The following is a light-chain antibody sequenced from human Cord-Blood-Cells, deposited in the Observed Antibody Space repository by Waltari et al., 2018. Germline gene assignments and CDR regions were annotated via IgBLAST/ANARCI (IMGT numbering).Light chain of an antibody. CDR3: KQYNNWPCT. V-gene: IGKV3-15*01. CDR2: GAS. J-gene: IGKJ1*01. CDR1: QSVSST. Sequence: EIVMTQSPATLSVYPGERATLSYRANQSVSSTLAWYQQKPSQAPRLLIYGASNRATGVPARFSGSGSGTEFTLTISSLQSEDFAVYYCKQYNNWPCTFGQGTKVEIK.